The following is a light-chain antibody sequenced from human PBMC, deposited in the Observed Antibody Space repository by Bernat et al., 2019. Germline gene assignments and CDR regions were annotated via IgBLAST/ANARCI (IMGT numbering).Light chain of an antibody. CDR2: QDT. J-gene: IGLJ3*02. Sequence: SYELTQPPSVSVSPGQTASITCSGDTLGNKYVCWYQQKPGQSPVLIVYQDTRRPSGIPERFSGSHSWNTATLTISGTQAMDEADYCCQAWDSSAAVFGGGTKLTVL. CDR1: TLGNKY. V-gene: IGLV3-1*01. CDR3: QAWDSSAAV.